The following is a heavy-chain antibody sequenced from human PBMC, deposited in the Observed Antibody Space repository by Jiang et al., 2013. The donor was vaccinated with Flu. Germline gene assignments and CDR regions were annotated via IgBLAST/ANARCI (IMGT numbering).Heavy chain of an antibody. Sequence: RLSCAASGFTFSSYAMSWVRQAPGKGLEWVSAISGSGGSTYYADSVKGRFTISRDNSKNTLYLQMNSLRAEDTAVYYCAKDLEVPPNYGDYYYGMDVWGQGTTVTVSS. V-gene: IGHV3-23*01. CDR3: AKDLEVPPNYGDYYYGMDV. J-gene: IGHJ6*02. CDR1: GFTFSSYA. D-gene: IGHD4-17*01. CDR2: ISGSGGST.